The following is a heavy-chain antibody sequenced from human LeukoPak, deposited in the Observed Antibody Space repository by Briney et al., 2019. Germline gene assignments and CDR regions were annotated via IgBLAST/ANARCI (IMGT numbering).Heavy chain of an antibody. Sequence: ASVKVSCKASGYTFTSYDINWVRQATGQGLEWMGWMNPNSGNTGYAQKFQGGVTMTRNTSISTAYMELSSLRSEDTAVYDCARGVYDSSGYYSLLYYYYYYMDVWGKGTTVTISS. V-gene: IGHV1-8*01. CDR3: ARGVYDSSGYYSLLYYYYYYMDV. CDR2: MNPNSGNT. D-gene: IGHD3-22*01. CDR1: GYTFTSYD. J-gene: IGHJ6*03.